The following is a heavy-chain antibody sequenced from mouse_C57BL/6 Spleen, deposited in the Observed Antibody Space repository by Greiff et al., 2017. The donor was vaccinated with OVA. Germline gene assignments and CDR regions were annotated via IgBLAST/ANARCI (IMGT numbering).Heavy chain of an antibody. CDR1: GYTFTSYW. D-gene: IGHD1-1*01. J-gene: IGHJ4*01. V-gene: IGHV1-55*01. CDR3: ARYRPNYYGSSYDAMDY. Sequence: QVQLQQSGAELVKPGASVKMSCKASGYTFTSYWITWVKQRPGQGLEWIGDIYPGSGSTNYNEKFKSKATLTVDTSSSTAYMQLSSLTSEDSAVYYCARYRPNYYGSSYDAMDYWGQGTSVTVSS. CDR2: IYPGSGST.